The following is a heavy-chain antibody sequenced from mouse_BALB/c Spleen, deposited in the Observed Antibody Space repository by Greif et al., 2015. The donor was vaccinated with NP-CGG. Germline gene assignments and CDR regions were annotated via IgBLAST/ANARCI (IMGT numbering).Heavy chain of an antibody. CDR2: IDPSDGYT. CDR3: TRLKATYDAMDY. V-gene: IGHV1S127*01. D-gene: IGHD3-2*02. J-gene: IGHJ4*01. Sequence: LVESGAELVKPRASVKMSCKASGYSFTSYWMHWVKQSPGQGLEWIGVIDPSDGYTSYNQKSKGKATLTVDTSSSAEYMQLSSLASADFAVSYCTRLKATYDAMDYWGQGTSVTVSS. CDR1: GYSFTSYW.